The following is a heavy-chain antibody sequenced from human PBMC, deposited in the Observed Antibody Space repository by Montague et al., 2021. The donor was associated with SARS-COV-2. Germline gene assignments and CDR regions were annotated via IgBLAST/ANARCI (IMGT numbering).Heavy chain of an antibody. J-gene: IGHJ4*02. Sequence: SETLSLTCSISGGSTTSYHWSWIRQRPGKGLEYIGHIYYTGITTYSPSLGSRVTISLDASKNQFSLMLSSVTAADTAVYYCARLTTVASKGGYFFDYWGQGALATVSS. CDR1: GGSTTSYH. CDR2: IYYTGIT. CDR3: ARLTTVASKGGYFFDY. V-gene: IGHV4-59*01. D-gene: IGHD4-23*01.